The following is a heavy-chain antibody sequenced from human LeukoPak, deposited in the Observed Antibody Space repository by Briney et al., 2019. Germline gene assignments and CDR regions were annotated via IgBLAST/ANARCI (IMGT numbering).Heavy chain of an antibody. CDR2: INPNSGGT. CDR3: ARRQFEYSSSSKTRYYYYYMDV. CDR1: GYTFTSYY. Sequence: ASVKVSCKASGYTFTSYYMHWVRQAPGQGLEWMGWINPNSGGTNYAQKFQGRVTMTRDTSISTAYMELSRLRSDDTAVYYCARRQFEYSSSSKTRYYYYYMDVWGKGTPVTVSS. D-gene: IGHD6-6*01. V-gene: IGHV1-2*02. J-gene: IGHJ6*03.